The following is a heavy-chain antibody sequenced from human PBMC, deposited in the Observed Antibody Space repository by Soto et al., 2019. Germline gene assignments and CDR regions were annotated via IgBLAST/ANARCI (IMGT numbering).Heavy chain of an antibody. CDR3: ARESYDILTDYARSDAFDI. D-gene: IGHD3-9*01. Sequence: GGSLRLSCAASGFTFSSYSMNWVRQAPGKGLEWVSYISSSSSTIYYADSVKGRFTISRDNAKNSLYLQMNSLRAEDTAVYYCARESYDILTDYARSDAFDIWGQGTMVTISS. V-gene: IGHV3-48*01. CDR1: GFTFSSYS. J-gene: IGHJ3*02. CDR2: ISSSSSTI.